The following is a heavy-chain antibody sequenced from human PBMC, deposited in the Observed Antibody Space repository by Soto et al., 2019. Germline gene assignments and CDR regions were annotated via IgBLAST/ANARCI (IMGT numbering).Heavy chain of an antibody. CDR3: ARAHCSGGSCYCDY. J-gene: IGHJ4*02. CDR1: GFTFSSYG. CDR2: IWYDGSNK. D-gene: IGHD2-15*01. V-gene: IGHV3-33*01. Sequence: GGSLRLSCAASGFTFSSYGMHWVRQAPGKGLEWVAVIWYDGSNKYYADSVKGRFTISRDNSKNTLYLQMNSLRAEDTAVYYWARAHCSGGSCYCDYWGQGTLVTVSS.